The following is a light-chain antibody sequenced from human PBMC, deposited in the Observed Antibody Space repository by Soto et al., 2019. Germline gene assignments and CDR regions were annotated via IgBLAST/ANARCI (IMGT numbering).Light chain of an antibody. Sequence: EIVLTQSPATLSLSPGERATLSCRASQSAKTFLVWYQQRPGQAPRLLIYDASNRATGIPARFSGSGSGTDFTLTISSLEPEDFAVYYCQQRSNWWTFGQGTKVDIK. CDR1: QSAKTF. V-gene: IGKV3-11*01. J-gene: IGKJ1*01. CDR2: DAS. CDR3: QQRSNWWT.